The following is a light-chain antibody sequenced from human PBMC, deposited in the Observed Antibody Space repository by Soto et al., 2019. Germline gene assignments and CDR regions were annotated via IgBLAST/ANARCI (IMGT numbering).Light chain of an antibody. V-gene: IGKV1-5*01. CDR2: DAS. CDR3: QQYNTYWT. CDR1: QSISYW. Sequence: DIQMTQSPSTLSASVGDRVTIPCRASQSISYWLAWYQQKPGKAPKVLIYDASSLESGVPSRFSGSGSGTEFTLTINSLQPDDLATYYCQQYNTYWTFGQGTKVNIK. J-gene: IGKJ1*01.